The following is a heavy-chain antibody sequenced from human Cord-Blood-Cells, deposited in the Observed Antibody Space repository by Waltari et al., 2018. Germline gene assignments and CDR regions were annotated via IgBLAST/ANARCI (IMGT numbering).Heavy chain of an antibody. V-gene: IGHV1-8*01. J-gene: IGHJ1*01. Sequence: QVQLVQSGAEVKKPGASVKVSCKASAYTFTSSDTHWVRQAPGQGLEWMGWMNPNSGNTGYAKKFQGRVTMTRNTSISTAYMELSSLRSEDTAVYYCAIGSYLASLAEYFQHWGQGTLVTVSS. CDR1: AYTFTSSD. CDR3: AIGSYLASLAEYFQH. D-gene: IGHD1-26*01. CDR2: MNPNSGNT.